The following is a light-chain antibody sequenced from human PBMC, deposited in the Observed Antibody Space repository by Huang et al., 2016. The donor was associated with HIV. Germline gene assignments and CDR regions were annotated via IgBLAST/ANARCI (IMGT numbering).Light chain of an antibody. CDR1: QDINTY. CDR3: QQYYSFPLM. J-gene: IGKJ1*01. CDR2: ATS. Sequence: AIRITQSPSSLSASTGDKVSITCRASQDINTYLAWYQQKPGKPPSLLIYATSTLQSWVPSRFSGSGSGTDFTLTITHLQSEDFATYYCQQYYSFPLMFGQGSQVEV. V-gene: IGKV1-8*01.